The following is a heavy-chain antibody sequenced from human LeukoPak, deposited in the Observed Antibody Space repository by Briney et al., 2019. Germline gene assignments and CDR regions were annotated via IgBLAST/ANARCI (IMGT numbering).Heavy chain of an antibody. CDR3: ARGVNGYSSTWYEY. CDR1: GFTFSSYS. V-gene: IGHV3-48*01. Sequence: GGSLRLSCAASGFTFSSYSMNWVRQAPGKGLEWVSYISSSTSTIYYADSVKGRFTISRDNAKNSLYLQMDSLRAEDTAVYFCARGVNGYSSTWYEYWGQGTLVTVSS. D-gene: IGHD6-13*01. CDR2: ISSSTSTI. J-gene: IGHJ4*02.